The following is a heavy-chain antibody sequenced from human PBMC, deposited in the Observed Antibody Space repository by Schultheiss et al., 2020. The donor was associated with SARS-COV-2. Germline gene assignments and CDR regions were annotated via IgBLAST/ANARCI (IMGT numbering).Heavy chain of an antibody. CDR2: IWYDGSNK. CDR3: AKDISRDEDAFDI. CDR1: GFTFSSYW. J-gene: IGHJ3*02. D-gene: IGHD5-24*01. V-gene: IGHV3-33*06. Sequence: GGSLRLSCAASGFTFSSYWMHWVRQAPGKGLEWVAVIWYDGSNKYYADSVKGRFTISRDNSKNTLYLQMNSLRAEDTAVYYCAKDISRDEDAFDIWGQGTMVTVSS.